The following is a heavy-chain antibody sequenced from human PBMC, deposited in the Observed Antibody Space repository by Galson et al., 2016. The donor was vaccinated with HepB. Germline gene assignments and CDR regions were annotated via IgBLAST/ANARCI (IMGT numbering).Heavy chain of an antibody. D-gene: IGHD4-17*01. CDR2: IHPDDSAT. V-gene: IGHV5-51*01. J-gene: IGHJ4*02. CDR1: GYRFSSYW. Sequence: GAEVKESGESLRISCKGFGYRFSSYWIGWVRQMPGKGLEWMGIIHPDDSATKYSPSFQGQVTFSADKSISTAYVHWNSLKASDTAIYYCAKHTTVSRTWFECFEYWGQGTPVTVFS. CDR3: AKHTTVSRTWFECFEY.